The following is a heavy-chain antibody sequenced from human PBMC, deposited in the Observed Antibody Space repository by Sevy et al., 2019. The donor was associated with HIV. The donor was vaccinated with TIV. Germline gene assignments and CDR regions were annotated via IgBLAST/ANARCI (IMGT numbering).Heavy chain of an antibody. D-gene: IGHD3-3*01. CDR3: ARDLRSNFFDAFDI. Sequence: GGSLRLSCAVSGYTFSSHDMTWVRQAPGKGLEWVSGISGAGGSKWYADSVKGRFAISRDNSKNTLYLQMNTLRTEDTAMYYCARDLRSNFFDAFDIWCQGTMVTVSS. CDR2: ISGAGGSK. CDR1: GYTFSSHD. V-gene: IGHV3-23*01. J-gene: IGHJ3*02.